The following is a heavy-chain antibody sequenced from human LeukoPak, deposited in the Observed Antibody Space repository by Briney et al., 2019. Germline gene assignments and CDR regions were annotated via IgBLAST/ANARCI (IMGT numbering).Heavy chain of an antibody. CDR1: GFTFTTFW. J-gene: IGHJ4*02. Sequence: GGSLRLSCATSGFTFTTFWMHWVRHAPGKGLVWVSRINQDGRSTNYADSVKGRFTISRDNAKNTVFLQMNSLRAEDTAVYYCVRDWGYDSSGYWQKYFDTWGQGTLVTVSS. V-gene: IGHV3-74*01. CDR3: VRDWGYDSSGYWQKYFDT. D-gene: IGHD3-22*01. CDR2: INQDGRST.